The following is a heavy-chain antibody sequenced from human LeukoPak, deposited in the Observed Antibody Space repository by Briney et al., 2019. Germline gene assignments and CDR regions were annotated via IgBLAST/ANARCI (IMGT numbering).Heavy chain of an antibody. D-gene: IGHD6-13*01. V-gene: IGHV4-38-2*02. CDR3: ARDKYSSSWGGDWFDP. J-gene: IGHJ5*02. CDR1: GYSISSGYY. Sequence: SETLSLTCAVSGYSISSGYYWGWIRQPPGKGLEWIGIIYHSGSTYYNPSLKSRVTISVDTSKNQFSLKLSSVTAADTAVYYCARDKYSSSWGGDWFDPWGQGTLVTVSS. CDR2: IYHSGST.